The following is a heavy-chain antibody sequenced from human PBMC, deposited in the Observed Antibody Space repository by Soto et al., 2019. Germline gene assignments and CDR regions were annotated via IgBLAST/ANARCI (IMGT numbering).Heavy chain of an antibody. CDR2: IYYSGST. CDR3: ASAVLGVVIHFDY. J-gene: IGHJ4*02. D-gene: IGHD3-3*01. V-gene: IGHV4-39*01. Sequence: PSETLSLTCTVSGGYIRSSRYYWGWIRQPPGKGLEWIGSIYYSGSTYYNPSLKSRVTISVDTSKNQCSLKLSSVTAADTAVYYWASAVLGVVIHFDYWGQGTLVTVSS. CDR1: GGYIRSSRYY.